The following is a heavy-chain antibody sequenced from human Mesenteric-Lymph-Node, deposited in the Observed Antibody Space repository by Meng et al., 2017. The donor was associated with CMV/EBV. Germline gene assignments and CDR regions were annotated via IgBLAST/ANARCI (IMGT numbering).Heavy chain of an antibody. CDR3: AGLPYYYYGVAV. Sequence: GESLKISCAASGFTFSDYYMSWVRQAPGKGLEWVSGISGSGGTKYYADSVKGRFSISRDNSKNTLYLQMNSLRAEDTAVYYCAGLPYYYYGVAVWGQGTTVTVSS. CDR1: GFTFSDYY. J-gene: IGHJ6*02. CDR2: ISGSGGTK. V-gene: IGHV3-23*01.